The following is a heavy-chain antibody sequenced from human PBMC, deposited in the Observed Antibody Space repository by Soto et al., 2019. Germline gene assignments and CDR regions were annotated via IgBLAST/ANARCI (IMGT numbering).Heavy chain of an antibody. Sequence: QVQLQESGPGLVKPSQTLSLTCTVSGGSISSGGYYWSWIRQHPGKGLEWIGYIYYSGSTYYNPPLKSRVTVPVDPSQNQFSLKLSSVTAADKAVYYCASTLVWRFDLWGRGTLVTVSS. J-gene: IGHJ2*01. V-gene: IGHV4-31*03. CDR3: ASTLVWRFDL. D-gene: IGHD2-2*01. CDR1: GGSISSGGYY. CDR2: IYYSGST.